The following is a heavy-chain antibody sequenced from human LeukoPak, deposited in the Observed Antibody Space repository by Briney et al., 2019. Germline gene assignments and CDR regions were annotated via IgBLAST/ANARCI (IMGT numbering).Heavy chain of an antibody. CDR2: IYHSGST. V-gene: IGHV4-30-2*01. D-gene: IGHD5-18*01. Sequence: SETLSLTCAVSGGFISSGGYSWSWIRQPPGKGLEWIGYIYHSGSTNYNPSLKSRVTISVDTSKNQFSLKLSSVTAADTAVYYCARVEYSLDYWGQGTLVTVSS. CDR3: ARVEYSLDY. J-gene: IGHJ4*02. CDR1: GGFISSGGYS.